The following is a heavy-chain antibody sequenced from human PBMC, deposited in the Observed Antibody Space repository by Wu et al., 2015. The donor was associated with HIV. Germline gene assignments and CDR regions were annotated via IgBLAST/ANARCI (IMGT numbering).Heavy chain of an antibody. CDR1: GYTFTSYG. Sequence: QVQLVQSGAEVKKPGASVKVSCKASGYTFTSYGISWVRQAPGQGLEWMGWISAYNGNTNYAQKLQGRVTMTTDTSTSTAYMELRSLRSDDTAVYYCARGTLRFLEWLLDYFDYWAREPWSPSPQ. J-gene: IGHJ4*02. D-gene: IGHD3-3*01. V-gene: IGHV1-18*01. CDR2: ISAYNGNT. CDR3: ARGTLRFLEWLLDYFDY.